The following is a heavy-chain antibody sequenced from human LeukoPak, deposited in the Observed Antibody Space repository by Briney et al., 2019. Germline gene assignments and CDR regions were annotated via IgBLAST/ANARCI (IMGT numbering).Heavy chain of an antibody. V-gene: IGHV4-59*08. CDR3: VRGYSGYPYYLDY. Sequence: SETLSLTCTVSGGSISGYYWTWIRQPPGKGLEWIGYISYSGSTSSHPSLKSRVTISLDTSKNQFSLKLTSGTAADTAVYYCVRGYSGYPYYLDYWGQGTLVTVSS. D-gene: IGHD5-12*01. J-gene: IGHJ4*02. CDR2: ISYSGST. CDR1: GGSISGYY.